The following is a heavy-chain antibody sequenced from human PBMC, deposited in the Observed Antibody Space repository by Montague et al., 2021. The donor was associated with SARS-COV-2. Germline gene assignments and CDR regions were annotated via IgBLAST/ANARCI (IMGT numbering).Heavy chain of an antibody. J-gene: IGHJ6*02. V-gene: IGHV3-33*01. CDR3: ARDRLDILSPGRGMDV. CDR1: GFSFRNYG. CDR2: IWFDGRKK. D-gene: IGHD3-9*01. Sequence: SLRLSCAASGFSFRNYGMNWVRQAPGKGLEWVVVIWFDGRKKYYADSVEGRFTVSRDNSKNTLYLEMNGLRAEDTGVYYCARDRLDILSPGRGMDVWGQGTTVTVSS.